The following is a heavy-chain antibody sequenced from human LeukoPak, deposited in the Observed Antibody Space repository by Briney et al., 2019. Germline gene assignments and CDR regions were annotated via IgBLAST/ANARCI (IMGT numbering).Heavy chain of an antibody. J-gene: IGHJ5*02. CDR3: ARDSRDSSSWNIWFDP. V-gene: IGHV4-30-4*08. D-gene: IGHD6-13*01. Sequence: SETLSLTCTVSGGSISSGDYYWSWIRQPPGKGLEWIGYIYYNGSTYYNPSLKSRVTISVDTSKNQFSLKLSSVTAADTAVYYCARDSRDSSSWNIWFDPWGQGTLVTVSS. CDR2: IYYNGST. CDR1: GGSISSGDYY.